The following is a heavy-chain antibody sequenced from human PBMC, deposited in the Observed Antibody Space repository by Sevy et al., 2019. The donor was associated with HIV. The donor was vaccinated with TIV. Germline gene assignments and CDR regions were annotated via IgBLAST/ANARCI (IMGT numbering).Heavy chain of an antibody. D-gene: IGHD6-13*01. J-gene: IGHJ5*02. CDR3: AKEYSSPGHNWFDP. CDR2: ISGSGGST. V-gene: IGHV3-23*01. CDR1: GFTFSRYS. Sequence: GGSLRLSCAASGFTFSRYSMNWVRQAPGKGLEWVSAISGSGGSTYYADSVKGRFTISRDNSKNTLYLQMNSLRAEDTAVYYCAKEYSSPGHNWFDPWGQGTLVTVSS.